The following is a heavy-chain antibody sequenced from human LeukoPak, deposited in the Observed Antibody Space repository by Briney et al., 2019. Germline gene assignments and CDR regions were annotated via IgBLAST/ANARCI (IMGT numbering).Heavy chain of an antibody. D-gene: IGHD3-10*01. CDR3: ARGGTSGSYYNYFDY. J-gene: IGHJ4*02. Sequence: SVKVSCKASGYTFTGYYMHWVRQAPGQGLEWMGWINPNSGGTNYAQKFQGRVTMTRDTSISTAYMELSRLRSDDTAVYYCARGGTSGSYYNYFDYWGQGTLVTVSS. V-gene: IGHV1-2*02. CDR1: GYTFTGYY. CDR2: INPNSGGT.